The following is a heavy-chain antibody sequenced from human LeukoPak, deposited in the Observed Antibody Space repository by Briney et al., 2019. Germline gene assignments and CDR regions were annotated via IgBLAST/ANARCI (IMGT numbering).Heavy chain of an antibody. CDR1: GFTFSSYG. CDR2: IWYDGSNK. V-gene: IGHV3-33*01. D-gene: IGHD5-24*01. Sequence: GGSLRLSCAASGFTFSSYGMHWVRQAPGKGLEWVAIIWYDGSNKYYVDSVKGRFTISRDNSKNTLYLQMNSLRADDTAVYYCARVGQGGYNSDYWGQGTLVTVSS. CDR3: ARVGQGGYNSDY. J-gene: IGHJ4*02.